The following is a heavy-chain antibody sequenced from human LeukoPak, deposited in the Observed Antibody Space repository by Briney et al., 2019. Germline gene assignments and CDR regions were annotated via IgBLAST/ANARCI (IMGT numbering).Heavy chain of an antibody. CDR3: ARGQKRYYYDSSGYPLKS. V-gene: IGHV4-34*01. CDR1: GGSFSGYY. J-gene: IGHJ4*02. Sequence: SETLSLTCAVYGGSFSGYYWSWIRQPPGKGLEWIGEINHRGSTNYNPSLKSRVTISVDTSKNQFSLKLSSVTAADTAVYYCARGQKRYYYDSSGYPLKSWGQGTLVTVSS. CDR2: INHRGST. D-gene: IGHD3-22*01.